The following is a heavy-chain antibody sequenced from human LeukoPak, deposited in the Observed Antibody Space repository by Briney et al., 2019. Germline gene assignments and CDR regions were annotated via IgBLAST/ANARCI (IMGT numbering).Heavy chain of an antibody. CDR1: GYTFTSYG. J-gene: IGHJ4*02. Sequence: GASVKVSCKASGYTFTSYGISWVRQAPGQGLEWMGWINPNSGDTNYAQKFQGRVTMTRDTSISTAYMDLNRLTSGDTAVYFCARGRGSQSFDYWGQGTLVTVSS. CDR2: INPNSGDT. V-gene: IGHV1-2*02. D-gene: IGHD1-26*01. CDR3: ARGRGSQSFDY.